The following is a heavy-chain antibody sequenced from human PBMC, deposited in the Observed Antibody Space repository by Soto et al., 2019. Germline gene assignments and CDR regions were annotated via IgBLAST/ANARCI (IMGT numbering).Heavy chain of an antibody. V-gene: IGHV3-74*01. D-gene: IGHD2-2*01. Sequence: GGSLRLSCAASGFTLSRHWMHWVRQAPGKGLVWVSRIDSYGSSTHYADSVKGRFTISRDNAKNTMYLQMNSLRAEDTAVYYCARPIIVVVPAARHAIDIWGQGTMVTVSS. J-gene: IGHJ3*02. CDR2: IDSYGSST. CDR1: GFTLSRHW. CDR3: ARPIIVVVPAARHAIDI.